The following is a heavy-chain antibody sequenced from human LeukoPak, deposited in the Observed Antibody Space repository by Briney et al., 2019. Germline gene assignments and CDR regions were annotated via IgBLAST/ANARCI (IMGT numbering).Heavy chain of an antibody. Sequence: SETLSLTCTVSGGSISSSSYYWGWIRQPPGKGLEWIGSIYYSGSTYYNPSLKSRVTISVDTSKNQFSLKLSSVTAADTAVYYCARDTQQLVYYFDYWGQGTLVTVSS. CDR3: ARDTQQLVYYFDY. CDR1: GGSISSSSYY. V-gene: IGHV4-39*02. CDR2: IYYSGST. J-gene: IGHJ4*02. D-gene: IGHD6-13*01.